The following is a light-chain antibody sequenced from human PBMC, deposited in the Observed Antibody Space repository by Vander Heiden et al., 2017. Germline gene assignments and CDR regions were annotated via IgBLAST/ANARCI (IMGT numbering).Light chain of an antibody. J-gene: IGKJ4*02. CDR1: QSISSY. V-gene: IGKV1-39*01. CDR3: QQSYSTPLT. CDR2: AAS. Sequence: DIQLTQSPSSLSASVGDSVTIPCRASQSISSYLNWYQQKPGKAPKLLIYAASSLKRGGPSRFSGSGSGTDVTLTIGSLQPEELATYYGQQSYSTPLTFGGGTKVEIK.